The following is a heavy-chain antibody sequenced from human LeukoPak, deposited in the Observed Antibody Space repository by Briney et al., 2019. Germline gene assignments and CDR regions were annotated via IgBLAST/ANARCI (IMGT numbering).Heavy chain of an antibody. CDR3: ARATTGSTRPRSPCYYGMDV. CDR2: INPNSGGT. CDR1: GYTFTGYY. J-gene: IGHJ6*02. V-gene: IGHV1-2*02. D-gene: IGHD2-2*01. Sequence: GASVKVSCKASGYTFTGYYMHGVRQAPGQGLEWMGWINPNSGGTNYAQKFQGRVTMTRDTSISTAYMELSRLRSDDTAVYYCARATTGSTRPRSPCYYGMDVWGQGTTVTVSS.